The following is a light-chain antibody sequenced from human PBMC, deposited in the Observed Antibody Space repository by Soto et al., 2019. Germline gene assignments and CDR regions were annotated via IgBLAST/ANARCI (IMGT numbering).Light chain of an antibody. CDR2: DVR. Sequence: QLVLTQPASVSGSPGQSITISCTGTSSDVGANDYVSWYQQYPGKVPKLMIFDVRNRPSGVSNRFSGSKSGNTASLTISGLQADDEADYYCSSYTTIGTVVFGGGTKLTVL. J-gene: IGLJ3*02. V-gene: IGLV2-14*01. CDR3: SSYTTIGTVV. CDR1: SSDVGANDY.